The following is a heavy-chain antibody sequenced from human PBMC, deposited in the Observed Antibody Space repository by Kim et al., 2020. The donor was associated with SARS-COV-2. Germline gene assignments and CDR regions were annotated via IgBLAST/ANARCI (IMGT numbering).Heavy chain of an antibody. CDR1: GGSISSGGYY. D-gene: IGHD5-12*01. Sequence: SQTLSLTCTVSGGSISSGGYYWSWIRQHPGKGLEWIGYIYYSGSTYYNPSLKSRVTISVDTSKNQFSLKLSSVTAADTAVYYCARDLGWLQSSGDAFDIWGQGTMVTVSS. CDR3: ARDLGWLQSSGDAFDI. CDR2: IYYSGST. J-gene: IGHJ3*02. V-gene: IGHV4-31*02.